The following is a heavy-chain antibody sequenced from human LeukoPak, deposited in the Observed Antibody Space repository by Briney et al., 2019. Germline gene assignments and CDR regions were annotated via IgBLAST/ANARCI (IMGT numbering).Heavy chain of an antibody. D-gene: IGHD1-26*01. CDR3: ARHRIQGATNSHFDY. V-gene: IGHV5-51*01. CDR1: GSIFSYYW. J-gene: IGHJ4*02. Sequence: GASLQISCKGSGSIFSYYWIVWVRQLPGKGLERMGIIYPGDSDTRYSPSFQGQVTISADKSINTAYLQWSGLKASDTAMYYCARHRIQGATNSHFDYWGQGTLVTVSS. CDR2: IYPGDSDT.